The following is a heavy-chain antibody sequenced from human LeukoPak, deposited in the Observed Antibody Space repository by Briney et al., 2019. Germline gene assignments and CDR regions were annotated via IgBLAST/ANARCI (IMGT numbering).Heavy chain of an antibody. D-gene: IGHD3-10*01. Sequence: ASVKVSCKASGYTFTSYYMHWVRQAPGQGLEWMGIINPSGGSTSYARKFQGRVTMTRDMSTSTVYMELSSLGSEDTAVYYCARWGSIAGQTTYYYGSGSYYCFDYWGQGTLVTVSS. V-gene: IGHV1-46*01. CDR1: GYTFTSYY. CDR3: ARWGSIAGQTTYYYGSGSYYCFDY. CDR2: INPSGGST. J-gene: IGHJ4*02.